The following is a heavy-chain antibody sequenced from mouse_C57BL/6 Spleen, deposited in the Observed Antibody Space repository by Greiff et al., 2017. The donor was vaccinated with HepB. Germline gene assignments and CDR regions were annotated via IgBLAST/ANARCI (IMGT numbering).Heavy chain of an antibody. V-gene: IGHV1-69*01. CDR2: IDPSDSYT. Sequence: QVQLKQPGAELVMPGASVKLSCKASGYTFPSYWMHWVKQRPGQGLEWIGEIDPSDSYTNYNQKFKGKSTLTVDKSSSTAYMQLSSLTSEDSAVYYCARGGFTTAWYFDVWGTGTTVTVSS. D-gene: IGHD1-2*01. CDR3: ARGGFTTAWYFDV. J-gene: IGHJ1*03. CDR1: GYTFPSYW.